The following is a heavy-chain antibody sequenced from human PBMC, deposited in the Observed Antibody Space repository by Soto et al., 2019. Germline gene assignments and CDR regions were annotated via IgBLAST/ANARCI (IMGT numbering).Heavy chain of an antibody. CDR1: GFTFSSYG. CDR3: ARRGVTKYYFDY. Sequence: GGSLRLSCAASGFTFSSYGMHWVRQAPGKGLEWVAVIWYDGGNKYYADSVKGRFTISRDNSKNTLYLQMNSLRAEDTAVYYCARRGVTKYYFDYWGQGTLVTVSS. CDR2: IWYDGGNK. D-gene: IGHD3-10*01. V-gene: IGHV3-33*01. J-gene: IGHJ4*02.